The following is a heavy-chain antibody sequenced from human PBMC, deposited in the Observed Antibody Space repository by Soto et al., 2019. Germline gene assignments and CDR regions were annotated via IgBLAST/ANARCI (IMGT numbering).Heavy chain of an antibody. CDR2: INPSGGST. J-gene: IGHJ6*02. V-gene: IGHV1-46*01. CDR1: GYTFTSYY. CDR3: AREGGIAARAYYYYGMDV. Sequence: QVQLVQSGAEVKKPGASVKVSCKASGYTFTSYYMHWVRQAPGQGLELMGIINPSGGSTGYVQKCQGRVTMTRDTSTSTVYMELSSLRSEDTAVYYCAREGGIAARAYYYYGMDVWGQGTTVTVSS. D-gene: IGHD6-6*01.